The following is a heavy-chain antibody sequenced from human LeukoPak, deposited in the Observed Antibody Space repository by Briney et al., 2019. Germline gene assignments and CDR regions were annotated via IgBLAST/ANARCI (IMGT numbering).Heavy chain of an antibody. J-gene: IGHJ4*02. Sequence: LETLSLTCTVSGGSITPYYWSWIRQPPGKGLEWIGCIYSGGSTNHNPSLKSRVTMSVDTSKNQFSLRLTSVTAADTAVYYCARALNGYFYAFDSWGQGTLVTVSS. CDR2: IYSGGST. CDR1: GGSITPYY. D-gene: IGHD2/OR15-2a*01. V-gene: IGHV4-59*08. CDR3: ARALNGYFYAFDS.